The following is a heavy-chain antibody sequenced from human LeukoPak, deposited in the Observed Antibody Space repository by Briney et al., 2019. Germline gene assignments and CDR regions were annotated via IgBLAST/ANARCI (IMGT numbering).Heavy chain of an antibody. J-gene: IGHJ4*02. V-gene: IGHV3-30-3*01. CDR3: ARGGGITWYDFDF. D-gene: IGHD6-13*01. CDR1: GFTFSSYA. Sequence: PGGSLRLSCAASGFTFSSYAMHWVRQAPGKGLEWVAVISYDGSNKYYADSVKGRFTISRDNSKNTLYLQMNSLRGEDTAVYYCARGGGITWYDFDFWGQGTLVTVSS. CDR2: ISYDGSNK.